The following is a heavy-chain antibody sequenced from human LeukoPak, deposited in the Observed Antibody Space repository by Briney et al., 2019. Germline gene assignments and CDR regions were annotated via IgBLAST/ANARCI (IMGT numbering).Heavy chain of an antibody. Sequence: SETLSLTCTVSGYSISSGYYWGWIRQPPGKGLEWIGYIYHSGSTYYNPSLKSRVTISVDRSKNQFSLKLSSVTAADTAVYYCARVRGPKDIVATIREVYFDYWGQGTLVTVSS. V-gene: IGHV4-38-2*02. CDR3: ARVRGPKDIVATIREVYFDY. CDR1: GYSISSGYY. D-gene: IGHD5-12*01. CDR2: IYHSGST. J-gene: IGHJ4*02.